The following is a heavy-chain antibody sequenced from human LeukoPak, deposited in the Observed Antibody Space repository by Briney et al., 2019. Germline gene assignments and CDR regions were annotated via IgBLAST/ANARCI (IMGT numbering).Heavy chain of an antibody. V-gene: IGHV3-21*01. CDR1: GFTFSKYN. Sequence: KPGGSLLLSCAASGFTFSKYNMNWVRQAPGKGREWVSSISSTGYIFYAASVKGRFTISRDNAKNSLYLQMNSLRAEDTAVYYCARSEWELLYYFDYWGQGTLVTVSS. D-gene: IGHD3-10*01. CDR2: ISSTGYI. J-gene: IGHJ4*02. CDR3: ARSEWELLYYFDY.